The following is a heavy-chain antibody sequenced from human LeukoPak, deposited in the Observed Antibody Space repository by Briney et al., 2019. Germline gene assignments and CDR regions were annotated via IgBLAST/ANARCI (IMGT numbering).Heavy chain of an antibody. CDR2: IIPILGIA. CDR3: ARDRIVVVPAAHNWFDP. J-gene: IGHJ5*02. V-gene: IGHV1-69*04. CDR1: GGTFSSYA. D-gene: IGHD2-2*01. Sequence: WASVKVSCKASGGTFSSYAISWVRQAPGQGLEWMGRIIPILGIANYAQKFQGRVTITADKSTSTAYMELSSLRSEDTAVYYCARDRIVVVPAAHNWFDPWGQGTLVTVSS.